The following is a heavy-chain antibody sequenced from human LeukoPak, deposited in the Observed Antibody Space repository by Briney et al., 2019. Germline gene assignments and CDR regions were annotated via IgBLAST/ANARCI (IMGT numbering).Heavy chain of an antibody. V-gene: IGHV3-7*01. CDR1: GFTFSTYS. J-gene: IGHJ6*02. CDR2: IMQGGSEK. CDR3: ARDSSYYYGSGVGFNGMDV. Sequence: GGSLRLSCAASGFTFSTYSMSWVRQAPGKGLEWVANIMQGGSEKYYVDSVKGRFTISRDNAENSFYLQMNSLRAEDTAVYYCARDSSYYYGSGVGFNGMDVWGQGTTVTVSS. D-gene: IGHD3-10*01.